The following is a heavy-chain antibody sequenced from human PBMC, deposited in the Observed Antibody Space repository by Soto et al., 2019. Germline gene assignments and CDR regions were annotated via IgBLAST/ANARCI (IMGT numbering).Heavy chain of an antibody. Sequence: PGGSLRLSCAASGFTFSDYYMSWIRQAPGKGLEWVSYISSSSSYTNYADSVKGRFTISRDNAKNSLYLQMNSLRAEDTAVYYCARDHAYGEYENVWGQGTLLTVFS. D-gene: IGHD4-17*01. CDR2: ISSSSSYT. J-gene: IGHJ4*02. CDR1: GFTFSDYY. CDR3: ARDHAYGEYENV. V-gene: IGHV3-11*06.